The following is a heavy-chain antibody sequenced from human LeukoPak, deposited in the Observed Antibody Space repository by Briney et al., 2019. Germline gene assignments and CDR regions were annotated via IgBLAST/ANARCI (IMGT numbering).Heavy chain of an antibody. CDR3: ARGSITTNDYFDY. CDR1: GFTVSSNY. V-gene: IGHV3-53*01. Sequence: GGSLGLSCAASGFTVSSNYMSWVRQAPGKGLEWVSVIYSGGSTYYADSVKGRFTISRDNSKNTLYLQMNSLRAEDTAVYYCARGSITTNDYFDYWGQGTLVTVSS. J-gene: IGHJ4*02. CDR2: IYSGGST. D-gene: IGHD4-11*01.